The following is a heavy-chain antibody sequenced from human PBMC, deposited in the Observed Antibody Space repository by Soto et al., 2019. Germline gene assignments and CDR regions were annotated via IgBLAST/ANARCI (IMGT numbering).Heavy chain of an antibody. Sequence: PSQTLSLTCAISGDSVSSNSAAWNWIRQSPARGLEWLGRTDYRSKWYNDYAVSVKSRRPLKPDTSKNHFSLQLNSVTPEDTAVYYCARVAIVAAADYYYHYGMDVWGQGTTVTVSS. CDR3: ARVAIVAAADYYYHYGMDV. CDR1: GDSVSSNSAA. V-gene: IGHV6-1*01. J-gene: IGHJ6*02. D-gene: IGHD2-2*01. CDR2: TDYRSKWYN.